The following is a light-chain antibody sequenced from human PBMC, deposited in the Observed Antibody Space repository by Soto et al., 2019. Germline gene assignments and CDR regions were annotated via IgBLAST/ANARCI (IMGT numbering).Light chain of an antibody. CDR2: GAS. CDR1: QGIRND. Sequence: AIQMTQSPSSLSASVGDRVTITCRASQGIRNDLGWYQQKPGKAPKLLIYGASSLQSGVPSRFSGSGSDTDFTLTISSLQPEDFATYFCLQDYNYPWTFGQGTKVEIK. V-gene: IGKV1-6*02. CDR3: LQDYNYPWT. J-gene: IGKJ1*01.